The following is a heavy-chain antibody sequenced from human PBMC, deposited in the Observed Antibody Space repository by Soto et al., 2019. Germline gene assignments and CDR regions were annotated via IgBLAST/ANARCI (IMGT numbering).Heavy chain of an antibody. V-gene: IGHV1-69*13. CDR1: GGTFSSYA. D-gene: IGHD4-17*01. Sequence: AASVKVSCKASGGTFSSYAISWVRQAPGQGLEWMGGIIPIFGTANYAQKFQGRVTITADESTSTAYMELSSLRSEDTAVYYCARARAVTTYWFDPWGQGTLVTAPQ. CDR2: IIPIFGTA. J-gene: IGHJ5*02. CDR3: ARARAVTTYWFDP.